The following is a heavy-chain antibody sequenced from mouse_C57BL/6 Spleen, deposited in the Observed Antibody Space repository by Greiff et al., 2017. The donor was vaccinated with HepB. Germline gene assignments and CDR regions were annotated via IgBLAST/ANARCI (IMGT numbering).Heavy chain of an antibody. V-gene: IGHV1-15*01. Sequence: VQLQQSGAELVRPGASVTLSCKASGYTFTDYEMHWVKQTPVHGLEWIGAIDPETGGTAYNQKFKGKAILTADKSSSTAYMELRSLTSEDSAVYYCTRRVVGGGVDDWGKGTTLTVAS. CDR3: TRRVVGGGVDD. J-gene: IGHJ2*01. CDR1: GYTFTDYE. CDR2: IDPETGGT. D-gene: IGHD1-1*01.